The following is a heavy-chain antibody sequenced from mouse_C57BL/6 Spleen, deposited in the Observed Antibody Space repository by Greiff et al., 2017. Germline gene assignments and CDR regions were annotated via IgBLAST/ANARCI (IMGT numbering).Heavy chain of an antibody. D-gene: IGHD1-1*01. CDR1: GYSITSDY. CDR2: ISYSGST. J-gene: IGHJ1*03. Sequence: EVKLMESGPGLAKPSQTLSLTCSVTGYSITSDYWNWIRKFPGNKLEYMGYISYSGSTYYNPSLKSRISITRDTSNNQYYLQLNSVTTEDTATYYCARSLITTVVAAYWYFDVWGTGTTVTVSS. CDR3: ARSLITTVVAAYWYFDV. V-gene: IGHV3-8*01.